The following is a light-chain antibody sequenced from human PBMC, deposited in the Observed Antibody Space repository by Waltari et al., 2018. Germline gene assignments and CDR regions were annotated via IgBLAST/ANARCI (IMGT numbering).Light chain of an antibody. Sequence: DIKMTKSPSSLSAPIGDRVPITCQASTDINQFLSWYHQKPGKAPKLLIFGVFKLESGVPSRFSGGGAGRHFTLTINSLQPEDIGTYYCHQYDNLPFTFGQGTKLEIK. CDR3: HQYDNLPFT. V-gene: IGKV1-33*01. J-gene: IGKJ2*01. CDR1: TDINQF. CDR2: GVF.